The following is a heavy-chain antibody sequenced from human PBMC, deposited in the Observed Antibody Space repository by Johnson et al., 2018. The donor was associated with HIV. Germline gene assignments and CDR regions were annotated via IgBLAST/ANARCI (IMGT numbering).Heavy chain of an antibody. D-gene: IGHD5-24*01. CDR1: GFSFNTYT. CDR3: AREMAWEDAFDI. V-gene: IGHV3-30-3*01. J-gene: IGHJ3*02. Sequence: QVQLVESGGGVVQPGKSLRLSCAAAGFSFNTYTMHWVRQAPGKGLEWVAIISADGTNKYYADSVKGRFTISRDNSKNSLYLRMNSLRAEDTAVYYCAREMAWEDAFDIWGQGTMVTVSS. CDR2: ISADGTNK.